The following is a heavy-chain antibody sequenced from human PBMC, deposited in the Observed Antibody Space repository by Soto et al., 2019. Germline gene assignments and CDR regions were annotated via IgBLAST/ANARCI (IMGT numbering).Heavy chain of an antibody. V-gene: IGHV4-34*01. Sequence: SETLSLTCAVYGGSFSGYYWSWIRQPPGKGLEWIGEINHSGSTNYNPSLKSRVTISVDTSKNQFSLKLSSVTAAETAVYYCARMSRRLAGLDYWGQGTLVTVSS. D-gene: IGHD5-12*01. CDR1: GGSFSGYY. CDR3: ARMSRRLAGLDY. J-gene: IGHJ4*02. CDR2: INHSGST.